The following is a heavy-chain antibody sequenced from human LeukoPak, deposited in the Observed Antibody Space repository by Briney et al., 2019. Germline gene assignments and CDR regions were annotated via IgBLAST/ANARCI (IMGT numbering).Heavy chain of an antibody. CDR1: GGSFSGYY. Sequence: SETLSLTCAVYGGSFSGYYWSWIRQPPGKGLEWIGEINHSGSTNYNPSLKSRVTISVDTSKNQFSLKLSSVTAADTAMYYCARVSRGNSVGGDYWGQGTLVTVSS. CDR3: ARVSRGNSVGGDY. J-gene: IGHJ4*02. CDR2: INHSGST. V-gene: IGHV4-34*01. D-gene: IGHD4-23*01.